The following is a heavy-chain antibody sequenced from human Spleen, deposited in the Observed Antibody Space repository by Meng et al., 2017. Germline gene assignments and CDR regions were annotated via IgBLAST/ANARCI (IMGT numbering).Heavy chain of an antibody. J-gene: IGHJ4*02. V-gene: IGHV4-34*01. D-gene: IGHD4-11*01. CDR1: GGSFSDYY. CDR3: ARGPTTMAHDFDY. Sequence: QVTSQELGHGLVKPSVTRSRPFVVSGGSFSDYYWSWIRQPPGKGLEWIGEINHSGSTNYNPSLESRATISVDTSQNNLSLKLSSVTAADSAVYYCARGPTTMAHDFDYWGQGTLVTVSS. CDR2: INHSGST.